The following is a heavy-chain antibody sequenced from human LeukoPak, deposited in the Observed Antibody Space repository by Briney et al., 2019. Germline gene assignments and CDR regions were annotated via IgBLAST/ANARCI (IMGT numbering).Heavy chain of an antibody. CDR1: GFTFSNYA. J-gene: IGHJ3*02. D-gene: IGHD3-10*01. CDR2: ISGSGGST. V-gene: IGHV3-23*01. CDR3: ARDRFVLWFGELGGKEGAFDI. Sequence: HAGGSLRLSCAASGFTFSNYAMSWVRQAPGKGLEWVSTISGSGGSTYYTDSVKGRFTISRDNSKNSLYLQMNSLRAEDTAVYYCARDRFVLWFGELGGKEGAFDIWGQGTMVTVSS.